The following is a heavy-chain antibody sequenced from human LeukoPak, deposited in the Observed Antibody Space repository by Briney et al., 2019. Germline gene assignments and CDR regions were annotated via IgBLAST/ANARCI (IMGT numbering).Heavy chain of an antibody. Sequence: SVKVSCKASGGTFSSYAISWVRQAPGQGLEWMGRIIPIFGTANYAQKFQGRVTITTDESTSTAYMELSSLRSEDTAVYCYARSAWHGYYYDSSGYYDYWGQGTLVTVSS. CDR3: ARSAWHGYYYDSSGYYDY. V-gene: IGHV1-69*05. D-gene: IGHD3-22*01. CDR2: IIPIFGTA. CDR1: GGTFSSYA. J-gene: IGHJ4*02.